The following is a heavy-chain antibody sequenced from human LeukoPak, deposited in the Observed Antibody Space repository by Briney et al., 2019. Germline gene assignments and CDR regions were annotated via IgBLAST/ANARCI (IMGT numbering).Heavy chain of an antibody. D-gene: IGHD6-19*01. J-gene: IGHJ4*02. Sequence: SETLSLTCTVSGGSISSYYWSWIRQPPGKGLEWIGYIYYSGSTNYNPSLKSRVTISVDTSKNQFSLKLSSVTAADTAVYYCARRRIAVAGTGGGRIDYWGQGTLVTVSS. CDR2: IYYSGST. CDR3: ARRRIAVAGTGGGRIDY. CDR1: GGSISSYY. V-gene: IGHV4-59*08.